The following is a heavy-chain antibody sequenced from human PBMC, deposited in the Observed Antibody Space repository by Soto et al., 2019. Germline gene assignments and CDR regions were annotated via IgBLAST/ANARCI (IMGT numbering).Heavy chain of an antibody. V-gene: IGHV1-18*01. J-gene: IGHJ3*02. CDR1: GYTFTSYG. D-gene: IGHD3-3*01. CDR3: ARDRGQVGTIFGVVTDAFDI. Sequence: GASVKVSCKASGYTFTSYGISWVRQAPGQGLEWMGWISAYNGNTNYAQKLQGRVTMTTDTSTSTACMELRSLRSDDTAVYYCARDRGQVGTIFGVVTDAFDIWGQGTMVTVSS. CDR2: ISAYNGNT.